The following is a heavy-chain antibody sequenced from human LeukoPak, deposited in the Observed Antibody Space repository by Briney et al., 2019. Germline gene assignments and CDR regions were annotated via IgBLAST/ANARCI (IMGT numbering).Heavy chain of an antibody. Sequence: PGGSLRLSCEASGFTFSSYGMHWVRRAPGKGLEWMTVISHDGSNEYYIDSVKGRFTISRDNSKSTLYLQMNSLRVGDTAVYYCAKEGYYGSGSFPDSWGQGTLVTVSS. CDR3: AKEGYYGSGSFPDS. CDR1: GFTFSSYG. CDR2: ISHDGSNE. V-gene: IGHV3-30*18. D-gene: IGHD3-10*01. J-gene: IGHJ4*02.